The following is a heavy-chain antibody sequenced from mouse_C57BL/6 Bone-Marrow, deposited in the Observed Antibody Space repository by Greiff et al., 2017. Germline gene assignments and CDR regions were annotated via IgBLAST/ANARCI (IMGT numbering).Heavy chain of an antibody. V-gene: IGHV5-12*01. CDR3: ARQDYDDAFDAMDY. D-gene: IGHD2-4*01. Sequence: EVKLMESGGGLVQPGGSLKLSCAASGFTFSDYYMYWVRQTPEKRLEWVAYISNGGGSTYYPDTVKGRFTISRDNAKNTLYLQMSRLKSEDTAMYYGARQDYDDAFDAMDYWCQGTSVTVSS. CDR2: ISNGGGST. CDR1: GFTFSDYY. J-gene: IGHJ4*01.